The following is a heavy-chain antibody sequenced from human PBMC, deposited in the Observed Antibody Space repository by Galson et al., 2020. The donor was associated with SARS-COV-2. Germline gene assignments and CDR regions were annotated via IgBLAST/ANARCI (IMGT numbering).Heavy chain of an antibody. Sequence: GGSLRLSCAASGFTVSSNYMSWVRQAPGKGLEWVSVIYSGGSTYSDSVKGRFTISRDNSKNTLYLQMNSLRAEDTAVYYCARDLRLGDSSGYYHWGQGTLVTVSS. CDR3: ARDLRLGDSSGYYH. CDR1: GFTVSSNY. CDR2: IYSGGST. J-gene: IGHJ5*02. D-gene: IGHD3-22*01. V-gene: IGHV3-53*01.